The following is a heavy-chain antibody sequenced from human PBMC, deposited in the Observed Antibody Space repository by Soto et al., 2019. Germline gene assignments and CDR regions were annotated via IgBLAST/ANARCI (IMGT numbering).Heavy chain of an antibody. CDR1: GGSISSSSYY. CDR3: ARQGYSSGWYNYYYYGMDV. D-gene: IGHD6-19*01. V-gene: IGHV4-39*01. Sequence: TSETLSLTCTVSGGSISSSSYYWGWIHQPPGKGLEWIGSIYYSGSTYYNPSLKSRVTISVDTSKNQFSLKLSSVTAADTAVYYCARQGYSSGWYNYYYYGMDVWAKGPRSPSP. J-gene: IGHJ6*02. CDR2: IYYSGST.